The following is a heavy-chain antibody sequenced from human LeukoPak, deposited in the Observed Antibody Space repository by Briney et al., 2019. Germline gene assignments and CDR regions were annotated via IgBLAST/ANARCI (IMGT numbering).Heavy chain of an antibody. Sequence: GGSLRLSCTASAFAFSNHAMSWVRQAPGKGLEWVSSISISGGTTYYADSVKGRFTISRENSKRTLYLQMNNLRADDTAVYYCANEIRPNDYWGQGTLVTVSS. V-gene: IGHV3-23*01. CDR2: ISISGGTT. CDR3: ANEIRPNDY. J-gene: IGHJ4*02. D-gene: IGHD4-17*01. CDR1: AFAFSNHA.